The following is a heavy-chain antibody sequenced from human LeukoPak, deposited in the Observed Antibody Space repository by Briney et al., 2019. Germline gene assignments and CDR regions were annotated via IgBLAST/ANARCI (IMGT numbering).Heavy chain of an antibody. J-gene: IGHJ4*02. Sequence: PGGSLRLSCAASGFTFSSYSMNWVRQAPGKGLEWVSSISSSSSYIYYADSVKGRFTISRDNVKNSLYLQMNSLRAEDTAVYYCAKRFDWQYYFDYWGQGTLVTVSS. V-gene: IGHV3-21*01. D-gene: IGHD3-9*01. CDR2: ISSSSSYI. CDR1: GFTFSSYS. CDR3: AKRFDWQYYFDY.